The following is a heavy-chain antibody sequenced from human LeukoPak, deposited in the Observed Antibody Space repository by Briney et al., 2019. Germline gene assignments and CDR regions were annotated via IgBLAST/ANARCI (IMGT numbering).Heavy chain of an antibody. CDR3: ARAAYYYDSRPLGY. CDR1: GGSFSGYY. V-gene: IGHV4-34*01. D-gene: IGHD3-22*01. CDR2: INHSGGT. Sequence: SETLSLTCAVYGGSFSGYYWSWIRQPPGKGLEWIGEINHSGGTNYNPSLKSRVTISVDTSKNQFSLKLSSVTAADTAVYYCARAAYYYDSRPLGYWGQGTLVTVSS. J-gene: IGHJ4*02.